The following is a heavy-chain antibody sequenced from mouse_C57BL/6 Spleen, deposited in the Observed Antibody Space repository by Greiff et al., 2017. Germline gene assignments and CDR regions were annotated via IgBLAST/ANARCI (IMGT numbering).Heavy chain of an antibody. D-gene: IGHD2-5*01. V-gene: IGHV1-82*01. CDR1: GYAFSSSW. Sequence: VQLQQSGPELVKPGASVKISCKASGYAFSSSWMNWVKQRPGKGLEWIGRIYPGDGDTNYNGKFKGKATLTADKSSSTAYMQLSSLTSEDSAVYFCARLYSNYEEVFDYWGQGTTLTVSS. J-gene: IGHJ2*01. CDR2: IYPGDGDT. CDR3: ARLYSNYEEVFDY.